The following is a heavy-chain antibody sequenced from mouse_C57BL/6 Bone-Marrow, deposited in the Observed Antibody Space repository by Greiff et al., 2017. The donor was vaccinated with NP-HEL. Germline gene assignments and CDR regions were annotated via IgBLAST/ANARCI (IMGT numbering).Heavy chain of an antibody. V-gene: IGHV15-2*01. CDR1: DSEVFPIAY. Sequence: QVQLQQSGSELRSPGSSVKLSCKDFDSEVFPIAYMSWVRQKPGHGFEWIGGILPSIGRTIYGEKFEDKATLDADTLSNTAYLELNSLTSEDSAIYYCARKGDYYGSSLDWYFDVWGTGTTVTVSS. CDR2: ILPSIGRT. D-gene: IGHD1-1*01. CDR3: ARKGDYYGSSLDWYFDV. J-gene: IGHJ1*03.